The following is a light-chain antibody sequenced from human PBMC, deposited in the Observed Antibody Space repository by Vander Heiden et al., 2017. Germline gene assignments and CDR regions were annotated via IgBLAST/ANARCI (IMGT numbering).Light chain of an antibody. CDR2: EVT. Sequence: HSALTQSASVSGSPGQSITISCTGTSSDIGAYNYVSWYQQHPGEAPKLMIYEVTKRPSGVSNRFSGSKSGNTASLTISGLRAEDEADYYCSSYTRSTTYVFGTGTKVTVL. J-gene: IGLJ1*01. V-gene: IGLV2-14*01. CDR3: SSYTRSTTYV. CDR1: SSDIGAYNY.